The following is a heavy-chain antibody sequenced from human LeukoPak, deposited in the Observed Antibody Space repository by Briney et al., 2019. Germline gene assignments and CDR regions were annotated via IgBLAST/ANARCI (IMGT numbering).Heavy chain of an antibody. CDR3: ANSRENYFDY. Sequence: GGSLRLSCAASGLTFGNYAMTWVRQAPGKGLEWVSTIAGDGTSTYYADSVRGRFTISRDNSMNTLYLQMNSLRAEDTAVYYCANSRENYFDYWGQGTLVTVSS. CDR2: IAGDGTST. CDR1: GLTFGNYA. J-gene: IGHJ4*02. V-gene: IGHV3-23*01. D-gene: IGHD5-24*01.